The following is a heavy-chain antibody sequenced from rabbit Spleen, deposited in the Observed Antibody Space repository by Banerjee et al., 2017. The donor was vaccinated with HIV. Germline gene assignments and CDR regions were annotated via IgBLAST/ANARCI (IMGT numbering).Heavy chain of an antibody. D-gene: IGHD1-1*01. Sequence: QEQLVESGGGLVQPGASLTLTCTASGFTLSSSYWICWVRQAPGKGLEWIGYIDPVFDTTYYATWVNGRFTISSHNAQNTLYLQLNSLTAADTATYFCVRGASSSGYYSLWGPGTLVTVS. J-gene: IGHJ6*01. V-gene: IGHV1S45*01. CDR1: GFTLSSSYW. CDR3: VRGASSSGYYSL. CDR2: IDPVFDTT.